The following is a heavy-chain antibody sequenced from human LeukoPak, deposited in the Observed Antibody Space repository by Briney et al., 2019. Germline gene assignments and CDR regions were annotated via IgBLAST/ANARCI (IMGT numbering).Heavy chain of an antibody. CDR3: ARGTIYDILTGYYPYYFDY. V-gene: IGHV4-30-2*01. Sequence: KTSETLSLTCAVSGGSISSGGYSWSWIRQPPGKGLEWIGYIYHSGSTYYNPSLKSRVTLSVDRSKNQFSLKLSSVTAADTAVYYCARGTIYDILTGYYPYYFDYWGQGTLVTVSS. J-gene: IGHJ4*02. CDR2: IYHSGST. D-gene: IGHD3-9*01. CDR1: GGSISSGGYS.